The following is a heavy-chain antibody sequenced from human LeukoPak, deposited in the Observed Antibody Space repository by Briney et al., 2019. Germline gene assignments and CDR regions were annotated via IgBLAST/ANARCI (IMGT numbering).Heavy chain of an antibody. V-gene: IGHV3-74*01. D-gene: IGHD6-19*01. CDR1: GFTFSSYW. J-gene: IGHJ3*02. Sequence: GGSLRLSCAASGFTFSSYWMHWVRQAPGKGLVWVSRINSDGSSTSYADSVKGQFIISRDNAKNTLYLQMNSLRAEDTAVYYCAREAYSSGWYSPHAFDIWGQGTMVTVSS. CDR3: AREAYSSGWYSPHAFDI. CDR2: INSDGSST.